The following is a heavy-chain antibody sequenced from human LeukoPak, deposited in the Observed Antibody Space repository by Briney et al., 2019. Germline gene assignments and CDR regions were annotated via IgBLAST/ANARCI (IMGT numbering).Heavy chain of an antibody. CDR3: AKGARGGPHYFDY. Sequence: PGGYLRLSCAASGFTFSSYAMSWVRQAPGKGLDWVSAIGGSGGSTYYADSVKGRFTISRDNSENTLYLQMNSLRAADTAVYSCAKGARGGPHYFDYWGQGTLVTVSS. J-gene: IGHJ4*02. D-gene: IGHD1-14*01. V-gene: IGHV3-23*01. CDR2: IGGSGGST. CDR1: GFTFSSYA.